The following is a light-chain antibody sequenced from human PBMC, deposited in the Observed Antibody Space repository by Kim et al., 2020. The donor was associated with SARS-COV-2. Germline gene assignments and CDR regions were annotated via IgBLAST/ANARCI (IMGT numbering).Light chain of an antibody. Sequence: AASGGERASITRRARRSVSKWLSCYQQQPGKAPKLLIYAASVMQSGVPSRFSGSGAGTEFTLSISSLQPDDFATYSCQQYKSYPTFGQGTKVDIK. CDR3: QQYKSYPT. V-gene: IGKV1-5*01. CDR2: AAS. J-gene: IGKJ1*01. CDR1: RSVSKW.